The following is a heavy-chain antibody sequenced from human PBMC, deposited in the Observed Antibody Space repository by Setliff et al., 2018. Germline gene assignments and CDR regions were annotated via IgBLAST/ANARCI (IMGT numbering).Heavy chain of an antibody. CDR2: IWYDGSNK. CDR1: GFTFRHHA. CDR3: ARAADSYGPPRSYMDV. J-gene: IGHJ6*03. V-gene: IGHV3-33*01. Sequence: GGSLRLSCTASGFTFRHHAMHWVRQAPGKGLEWLAQIWYDGSNKFHADSVKGRFTISRDNSKNTLYLQMNSLRAEDTAVYYCARAADSYGPPRSYMDVWGKGTTVTVSS. D-gene: IGHD5-18*01.